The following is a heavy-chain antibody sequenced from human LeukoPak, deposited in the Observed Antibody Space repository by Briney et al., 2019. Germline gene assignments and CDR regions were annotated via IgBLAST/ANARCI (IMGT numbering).Heavy chain of an antibody. J-gene: IGHJ4*02. Sequence: PGRSLRLSCAASGFTFSSYGMHWVRQAPGKGLEGVAVISYDGSNKYYADSVKGRFTISRDNSKNTLYLQMNSLRAEDTAVYYCAKDDDIVVVPAAMDYWGQGTLVTVSS. CDR1: GFTFSSYG. CDR3: AKDDDIVVVPAAMDY. V-gene: IGHV3-30*18. CDR2: ISYDGSNK. D-gene: IGHD2-2*01.